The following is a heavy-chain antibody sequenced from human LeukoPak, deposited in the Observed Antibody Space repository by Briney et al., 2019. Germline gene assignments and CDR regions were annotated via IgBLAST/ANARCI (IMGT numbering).Heavy chain of an antibody. D-gene: IGHD3-9*01. V-gene: IGHV3-33*08. CDR2: IWYDGSTK. J-gene: IGHJ5*02. CDR3: ARGLRYFDWSQNWFDP. CDR1: GFTFSSHW. Sequence: GGSLRLSCAASGFTFSSHWMSWVRQAPGKGLEWVAIIWYDGSTKYYADSVKGRFTISRDNSKNTLYLQMNSLRAEDTAVYYCARGLRYFDWSQNWFDPWGQGTLVTVSS.